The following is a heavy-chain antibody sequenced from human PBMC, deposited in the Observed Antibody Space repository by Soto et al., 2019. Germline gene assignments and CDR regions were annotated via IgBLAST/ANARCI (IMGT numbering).Heavy chain of an antibody. D-gene: IGHD6-13*01. Sequence: QVQLQESGPGLVKPSGTLSLTCAVSGGSISSSNWWSWVRQTPGKGLEWIGEISHSGPTNLNPSLKSRLLISVDKSRNHFSLWLTSVTAADTAVYYCARDFSGAAGGPGFDPWGQGILVTVSS. V-gene: IGHV4-4*02. CDR2: ISHSGPT. CDR3: ARDFSGAAGGPGFDP. J-gene: IGHJ5*02. CDR1: GGSISSSNW.